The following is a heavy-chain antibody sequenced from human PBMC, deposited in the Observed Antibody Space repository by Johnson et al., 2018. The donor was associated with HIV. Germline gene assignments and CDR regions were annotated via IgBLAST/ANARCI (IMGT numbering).Heavy chain of an antibody. CDR2: IAHDESIT. D-gene: IGHD3-22*01. CDR3: AREATYFYDTSASPYAFDI. CDR1: GFTFADYG. Sequence: QVQLVESGGGVVQPGGSLRLSCAASGFTFADYGMHWVRQPPGKGLEWVAFIAHDESITHYADSVKGRFTMSRDNSKNTLYLHMKSLRPEDTAVYYCAREATYFYDTSASPYAFDIWGQGTMVTVSS. J-gene: IGHJ3*02. V-gene: IGHV3-30*02.